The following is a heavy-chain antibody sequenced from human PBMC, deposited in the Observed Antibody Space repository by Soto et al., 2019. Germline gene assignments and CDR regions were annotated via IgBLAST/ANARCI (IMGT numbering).Heavy chain of an antibody. J-gene: IGHJ4*02. CDR1: GGSISSHY. V-gene: IGHV4-59*11. CDR2: ISYNGNS. Sequence: SETLSLTCTVSGGSISSHYWNWIRQPPGKGLGWIGCISYNGNSYSIPSLRSRVTVSMDRSKNQVSLKLTSVTAADTAIYYCARQTGTTTTPFDYWGQGSLVTVSS. CDR3: ARQTGTTTTPFDY. D-gene: IGHD1-7*01.